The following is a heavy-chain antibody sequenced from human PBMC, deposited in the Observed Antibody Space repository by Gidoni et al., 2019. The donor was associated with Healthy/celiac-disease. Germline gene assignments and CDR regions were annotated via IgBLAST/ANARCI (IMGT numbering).Heavy chain of an antibody. CDR1: GFTVSSNY. CDR2: IYSGGST. Sequence: EVQLVESGGGLVQPGGSLRLSCAASGFTVSSNYMSWVRQAPGKGREWVSVIYSGGSTYYADSVKGRFTISRDNSKNTLYLQMNSLRAEDTAVYYCARSRVDTAQSVGPDYWGRGTLVTVSS. CDR3: ARSRVDTAQSVGPDY. D-gene: IGHD5-18*01. V-gene: IGHV3-66*01. J-gene: IGHJ4*02.